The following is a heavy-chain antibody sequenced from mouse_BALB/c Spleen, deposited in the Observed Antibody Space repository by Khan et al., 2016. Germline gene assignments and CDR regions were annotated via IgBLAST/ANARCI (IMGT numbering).Heavy chain of an antibody. J-gene: IGHJ4*01. CDR3: ARSYYGYFAMDY. CDR1: GYTFTDYY. D-gene: IGHD1-2*01. CDR2: IFPGSGST. Sequence: QVQLQQSGTELPRPGASVKLSCKASGYTFTDYYLHWVKQRTGQGLEWIGEIFPGSGSTYYNEKFKGKASLTADTSSSTAYMQLSILTSEDSAVYFCARSYYGYFAMDYWGHGASVTVSS. V-gene: IGHV1-77*01.